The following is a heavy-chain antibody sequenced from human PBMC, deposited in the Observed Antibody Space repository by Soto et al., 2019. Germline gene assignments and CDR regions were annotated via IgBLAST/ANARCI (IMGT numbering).Heavy chain of an antibody. CDR2: IYYSGNT. V-gene: IGHV4-39*01. D-gene: IGHD1-1*01. J-gene: IGHJ4*02. CDR3: ARLPGITTFRSDY. CDR1: GGSISSPSYY. Sequence: QLQLQESGPGLVKPSENLSLTCSVSGGSISSPSYYWGWIRQPPGKGLEWIGRIYYSGNTYYNPSLKSRVTIFVDTSRTQFSLKVNSVTAADTAVYFCARLPGITTFRSDYWGQGTLVTVSS.